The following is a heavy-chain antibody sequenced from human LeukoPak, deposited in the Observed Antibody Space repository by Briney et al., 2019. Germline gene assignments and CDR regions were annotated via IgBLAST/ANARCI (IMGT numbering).Heavy chain of an antibody. CDR1: GFTLSNYG. CDR3: AREVGYYDILTGYYLAYYYYGMDV. CDR2: IRHDGSNT. J-gene: IGHJ6*02. V-gene: IGHV3-30*02. D-gene: IGHD3-9*01. Sequence: GGSLRLSCAVSGFTLSNYGMHWVRQAPGKGPEWVAFIRHDGSNTNYADSVKGRFTISRDSSKNTLYLQMNSLRAEDTAVYYCAREVGYYDILTGYYLAYYYYGMDVWGQGTTVTVSS.